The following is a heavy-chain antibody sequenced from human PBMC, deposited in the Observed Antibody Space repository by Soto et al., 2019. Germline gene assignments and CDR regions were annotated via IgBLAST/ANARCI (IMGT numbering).Heavy chain of an antibody. D-gene: IGHD6-13*01. J-gene: IGHJ5*02. CDR1: GCTFTSYD. CDR2: MNPNSGNT. Sequence: ASVKVSCKASGCTFTSYDINWVRQATGQGLEWMGWMNPNSGNTGYAQKFQGRVTMTRNTSISTAYMELSSLRSEDTAVYYCARRRGSSSRTTPSWFDPWGQGTLVTVSS. CDR3: ARRRGSSSRTTPSWFDP. V-gene: IGHV1-8*01.